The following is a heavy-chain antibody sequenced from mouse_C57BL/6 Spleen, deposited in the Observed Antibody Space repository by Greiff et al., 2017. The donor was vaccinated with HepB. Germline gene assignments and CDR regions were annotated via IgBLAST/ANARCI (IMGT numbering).Heavy chain of an antibody. CDR2: IDPSDSYT. CDR1: GYTFTSYW. D-gene: IGHD1-1*01. V-gene: IGHV1-69*01. CDR3: ARGITTVVVDY. J-gene: IGHJ2*01. Sequence: QVQLQQPGAELVMPGASVKLSCKASGYTFTSYWMHWVKQRPGQGLEWIGEIDPSDSYTNYNQKFKGKSTLTVDKSSSTADMQHSSLTSEDSAVYYCARGITTVVVDYWGQGTTLTVSS.